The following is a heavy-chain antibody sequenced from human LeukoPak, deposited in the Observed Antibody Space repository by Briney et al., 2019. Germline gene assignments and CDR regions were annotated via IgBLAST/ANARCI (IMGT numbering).Heavy chain of an antibody. J-gene: IGHJ3*02. V-gene: IGHV3-53*05. Sequence: GGSLRLSCAASGFTVSSNYMSWVRQAPEKGLEWVSVIYSGGATYYAASVKGRFTISRDTSKNTLYLQMNSLRAEDTAVYYCAKDYYDSSGYHPDAFDIWGQGTMVTVSS. CDR1: GFTVSSNY. D-gene: IGHD3-22*01. CDR3: AKDYYDSSGYHPDAFDI. CDR2: IYSGGAT.